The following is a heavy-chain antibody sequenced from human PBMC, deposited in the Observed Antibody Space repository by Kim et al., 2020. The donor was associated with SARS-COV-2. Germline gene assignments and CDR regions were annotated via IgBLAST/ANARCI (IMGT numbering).Heavy chain of an antibody. V-gene: IGHV3-7*01. J-gene: IGHJ4*02. D-gene: IGHD3-10*02. Sequence: GSESYYVDSVTGRFTISGDSAKNSLYLQMNGLRVENTAVYYCAGSVFGDNYWGQGTLVSVSS. CDR2: GSES. CDR3: AGSVFGDNY.